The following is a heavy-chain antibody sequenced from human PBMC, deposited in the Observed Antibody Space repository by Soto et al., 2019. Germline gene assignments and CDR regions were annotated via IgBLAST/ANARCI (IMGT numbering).Heavy chain of an antibody. CDR1: GGSFSGYY. V-gene: IGHV4-34*01. D-gene: IGHD3-16*01. Sequence: SETLSLTCAVYGGSFSGYYWSWIRQPPGKGLEWIGEINHSGSTNYNPSLKSLVTISVDTSKNQFSLKLRSVTAADTAVYYCARGYGSNFDDWGQGNLVTVSS. CDR2: INHSGST. J-gene: IGHJ4*02. CDR3: ARGYGSNFDD.